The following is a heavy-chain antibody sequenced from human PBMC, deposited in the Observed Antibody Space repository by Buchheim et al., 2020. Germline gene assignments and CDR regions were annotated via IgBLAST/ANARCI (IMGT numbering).Heavy chain of an antibody. CDR1: GFTFSGSA. D-gene: IGHD4-23*01. CDR3: TRRMMTTVVDY. V-gene: IGHV3-73*02. CDR2: IRSKASSHAT. J-gene: IGHJ4*01. Sequence: EVQVVESGGGLVQPGGSLTLSCVGSGFTFSGSAIHWVRQAPGKGLEWVGRIRSKASSHATAYAASVKGRFTISRDDSENTAYLQMNSLKVEDTAVYYCTRRMMTTVVDYWGQGTL.